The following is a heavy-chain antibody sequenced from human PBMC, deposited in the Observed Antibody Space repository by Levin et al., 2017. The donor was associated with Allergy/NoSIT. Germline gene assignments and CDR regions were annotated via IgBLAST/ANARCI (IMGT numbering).Heavy chain of an antibody. D-gene: IGHD2-2*01. V-gene: IGHV6-1*01. CDR1: GDSVSSNSAA. J-gene: IGHJ6*02. CDR2: TYYRSKWYN. Sequence: SETLSLTCAISGDSVSSNSAAWNWIRQSPSRGLEWLGRTYYRSKWYNDYAVSVKSRITINPDTSKNQFSLQLNSVTPEDTAVYYCAREAQDIVVVPAANAKDYYYGMDVWGQGTTVTVSS. CDR3: AREAQDIVVVPAANAKDYYYGMDV.